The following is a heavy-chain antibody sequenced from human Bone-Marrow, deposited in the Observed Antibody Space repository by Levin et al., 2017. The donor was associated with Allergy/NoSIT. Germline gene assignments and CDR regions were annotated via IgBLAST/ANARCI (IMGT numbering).Heavy chain of an antibody. Sequence: GESLKISCTGSGFTFGDYALSWFRQAPGKGLELISFIRSKAYGGTTENAASVRDRFTISRDDSKSIAYLQMNSLRTEDTALYYCARTYEGYFDNWGQGTLVTVSS. V-gene: IGHV3-49*03. CDR1: GFTFGDYA. D-gene: IGHD5-12*01. J-gene: IGHJ4*02. CDR2: IRSKAYGGTT. CDR3: ARTYEGYFDN.